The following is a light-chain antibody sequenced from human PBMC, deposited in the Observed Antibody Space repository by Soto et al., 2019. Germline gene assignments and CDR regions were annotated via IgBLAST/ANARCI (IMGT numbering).Light chain of an antibody. J-gene: IGLJ2*01. CDR1: SXDVGGYNY. Sequence: QSALTQPASVSGSPGQSITISCTGSSXDVGGYNYVSWYQQHPGKAPKLMIYEVSNRPSGISNRFSGSKSGNTASLTLSGLQAEDEADYYCSSYTSSSTLVFGGGTKVTV. V-gene: IGLV2-14*01. CDR3: SSYTSSSTLV. CDR2: EVS.